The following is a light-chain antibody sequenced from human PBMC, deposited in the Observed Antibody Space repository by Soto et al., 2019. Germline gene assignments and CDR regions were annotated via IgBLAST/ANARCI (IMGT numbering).Light chain of an antibody. Sequence: QSALTQPPSASGTPGQRVTISFSGSSSNIGSNYVYWYQQLPGTAPKLLIYRNNQRPSGVPDRFSGSKSGTSASLAISGLRSEDEADYYCAAWDDSLSGLVVFGGGTKVTVL. V-gene: IGLV1-47*01. CDR2: RNN. CDR1: SSNIGSNY. CDR3: AAWDDSLSGLVV. J-gene: IGLJ2*01.